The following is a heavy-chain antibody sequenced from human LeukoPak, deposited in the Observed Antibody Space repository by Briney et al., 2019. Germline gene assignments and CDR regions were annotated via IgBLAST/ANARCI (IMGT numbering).Heavy chain of an antibody. D-gene: IGHD6-13*01. CDR2: IKSKTDGGTT. Sequence: GGSLRLSCAASGFIFGNAWMSWVRQAPGKGLEWVGRIKSKTDGGTTDYAAPVKGRFTISRDDSKNTLSLQMNSLNTEDTAVYYCTKPGIAAAFDSWGQGTLVTVSS. J-gene: IGHJ5*01. CDR1: GFIFGNAW. CDR3: TKPGIAAAFDS. V-gene: IGHV3-15*01.